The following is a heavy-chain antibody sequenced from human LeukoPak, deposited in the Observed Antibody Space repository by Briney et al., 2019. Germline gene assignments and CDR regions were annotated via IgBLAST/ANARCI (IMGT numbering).Heavy chain of an antibody. CDR2: ISYDGSNK. J-gene: IGHJ4*02. D-gene: IGHD1-26*01. Sequence: GGSLRLSCAASGFTFSSYAMHWVRQAPGKGLEWVAVISYDGSNKYYADSVKGRFTISRDNSKNTLYLQMNSLRAEDTAVYYCARSDSGSYYPDYWGQGTLVTVSS. CDR1: GFTFSSYA. V-gene: IGHV3-30-3*01. CDR3: ARSDSGSYYPDY.